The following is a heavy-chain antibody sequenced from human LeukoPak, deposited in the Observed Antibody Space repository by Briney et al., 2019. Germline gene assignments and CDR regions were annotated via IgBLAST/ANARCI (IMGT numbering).Heavy chain of an antibody. D-gene: IGHD3-10*02. CDR2: INSGNGNT. Sequence: ASVKVSCKASGYTFTSYAMHWVRQAPGQRLEWMGWINSGNGNTKYSQKFQGRVTITRDTSASTAYMELSSLRSEDTAVYYCAKDYYVSASGNFDAFDMWGQGTMVTVSS. CDR3: AKDYYVSASGNFDAFDM. J-gene: IGHJ3*02. CDR1: GYTFTSYA. V-gene: IGHV1-3*01.